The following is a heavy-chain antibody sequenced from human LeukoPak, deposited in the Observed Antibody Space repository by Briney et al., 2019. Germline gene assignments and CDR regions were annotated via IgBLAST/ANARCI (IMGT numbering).Heavy chain of an antibody. CDR3: AREVQYQYCSGGSCCDDAFDI. Sequence: PSETLSLTCTVSGGSISSYYWSWIRQPPGKGLEWIGYIYYSGSTNYNPSLKSRVTISVDTSKNQFSLKLSSVTAADTAVYYCAREVQYQYCSGGSCCDDAFDIWGQGTMVTVSS. D-gene: IGHD2-15*01. CDR1: GGSISSYY. J-gene: IGHJ3*02. CDR2: IYYSGST. V-gene: IGHV4-59*01.